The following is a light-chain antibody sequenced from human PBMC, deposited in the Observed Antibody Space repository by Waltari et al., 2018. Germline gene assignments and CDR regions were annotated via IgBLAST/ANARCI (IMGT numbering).Light chain of an antibody. V-gene: IGKV3-20*01. J-gene: IGKJ1*01. CDR1: QSVTSSN. CDR3: QQYGTSPSWT. CDR2: GAS. Sequence: EIVLTQSPGTLSLSPGERATLPCRASQSVTSSNLAWYQQKPGQAPRVLIYGASTRATGIPDRFSGSGSGTDFTLTISRLEPEDFAVYYCQQYGTSPSWTFGQGTKVEIK.